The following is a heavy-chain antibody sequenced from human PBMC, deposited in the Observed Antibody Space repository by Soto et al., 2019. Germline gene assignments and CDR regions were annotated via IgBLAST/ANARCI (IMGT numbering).Heavy chain of an antibody. Sequence: DPPADIGTVSCGAIDKNWGSCISLKQRKGLEWIGYIYYSGSTNYNPSLKSRVTISVDTSKNQFSLKLSSVTAADTAVYYCARWLDWADYYYYYYGMDVWCQGTTV. D-gene: IGHD2-8*02. CDR3: ARWLDWADYYYYYYGMDV. CDR2: IYYSGST. J-gene: IGHJ6*02. CDR1: CGAIDKNW. V-gene: IGHV4-59*07.